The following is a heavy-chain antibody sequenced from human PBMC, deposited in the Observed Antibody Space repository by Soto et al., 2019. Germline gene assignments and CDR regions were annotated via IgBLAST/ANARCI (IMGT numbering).Heavy chain of an antibody. CDR3: TTDSEYDFWSGAPEYYYYGMDV. J-gene: IGHJ6*02. V-gene: IGHV3-15*07. CDR1: GFTFSNAW. Sequence: GGSLRLSCAASGFTFSNAWMNWVRQAPGKGLEWVGRIKSKTDGGTTDYAAPVKGRFTISRDDSKNTLYLQMNSLKTEDTAVYYCTTDSEYDFWSGAPEYYYYGMDVWGQGTTVTVSS. CDR2: IKSKTDGGTT. D-gene: IGHD3-3*01.